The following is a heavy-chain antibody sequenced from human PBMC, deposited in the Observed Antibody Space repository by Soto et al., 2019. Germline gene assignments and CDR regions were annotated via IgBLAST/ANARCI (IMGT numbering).Heavy chain of an antibody. D-gene: IGHD1-1*01. CDR3: ARDGERDTGLNFYYYLHGMDA. CDR1: GYTFTTYG. Sequence: ASVKVSCKASGYTFTTYGISWVRQAPGQGLEWMGWISPCNGTTKYAEKFQGEMTMTTDTATSTAYMDLRSLRSDDTADYYCARDGERDTGLNFYYYLHGMDAWGQGTRVTVSS. CDR2: ISPCNGTT. J-gene: IGHJ6*02. V-gene: IGHV1-18*04.